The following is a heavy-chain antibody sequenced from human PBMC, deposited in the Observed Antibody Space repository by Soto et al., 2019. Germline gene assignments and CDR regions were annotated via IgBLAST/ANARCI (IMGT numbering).Heavy chain of an antibody. CDR3: AKDHLTSGGTFWFDP. CDR2: ISGAGVST. Sequence: HPGGSLRLSCAASGFSFSSYPMSWVRQAPGKGLEWVAAISGAGVSTYYADSVRGRFTISRENSKNTLYLQMSSLRAEDTALYYCAKDHLTSGGTFWFDPWGQGTLVTVSS. D-gene: IGHD6-13*01. CDR1: GFSFSSYP. V-gene: IGHV3-23*01. J-gene: IGHJ5*02.